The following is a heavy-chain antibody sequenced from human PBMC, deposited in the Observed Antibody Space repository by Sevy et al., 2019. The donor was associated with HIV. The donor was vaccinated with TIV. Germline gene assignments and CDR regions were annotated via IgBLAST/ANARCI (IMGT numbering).Heavy chain of an antibody. Sequence: SETLSLTCAVYGGSFSGYYWSWIRQPPGKGLEWIGEINHSGSTNYNPSLKSRVTISVDTSKNQFSLKLSSVTAADTAVYYCARGSLYYYDSSGYYIPSFYHYYGMDVWGQGTTVTVSS. CDR1: GGSFSGYY. CDR3: ARGSLYYYDSSGYYIPSFYHYYGMDV. D-gene: IGHD3-22*01. CDR2: INHSGST. V-gene: IGHV4-34*01. J-gene: IGHJ6*02.